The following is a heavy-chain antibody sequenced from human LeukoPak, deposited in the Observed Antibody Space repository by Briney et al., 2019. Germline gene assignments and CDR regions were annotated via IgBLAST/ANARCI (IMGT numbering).Heavy chain of an antibody. D-gene: IGHD6-19*01. V-gene: IGHV4-34*01. Sequence: PSETLSLTCAVYGGSFSGYYWSWIRQPPRRGLEWIGEINHSGSTNYNPSLKSRVTISVDTSKNQFSLKLSSVTAADTAVYYCARGPARQQWLIPPKFDYWGQGTLVTVSS. CDR1: GGSFSGYY. J-gene: IGHJ4*02. CDR2: INHSGST. CDR3: ARGPARQQWLIPPKFDY.